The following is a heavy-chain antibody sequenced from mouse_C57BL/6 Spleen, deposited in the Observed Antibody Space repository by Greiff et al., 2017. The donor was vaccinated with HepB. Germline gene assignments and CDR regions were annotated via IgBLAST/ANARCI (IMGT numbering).Heavy chain of an antibody. D-gene: IGHD1-1*01. CDR1: GFTFTDDH. Sequence: DVMLVESGGGLVQPGASLRLSCAASGFTFTDDHMSWVRQPPGKALEWLALIRNKANGYTTEHTASVKGRFTISRDNSQNILYLQMNTLRAEDSATYYWVKAVSNGNGYTWFAYWGQGTLVTVSA. CDR3: VKAVSNGNGYTWFAY. V-gene: IGHV7-4*01. CDR2: IRNKANGYTT. J-gene: IGHJ3*01.